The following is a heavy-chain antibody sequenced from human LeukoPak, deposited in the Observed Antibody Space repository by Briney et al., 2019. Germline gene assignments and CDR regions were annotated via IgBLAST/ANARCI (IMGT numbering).Heavy chain of an antibody. CDR2: LRNTGNL. CDR1: GFTYSRYG. V-gene: IGHV3-69-1*02. J-gene: IGHJ4*02. D-gene: IGHD3-10*02. CDR3: ARRGDSPMIGDH. Sequence: PGGSLRLFCAASGFTYSRYGMNWVRQAPGKGLEWLSYLRNTGNLHYAPSVKGRFTISRDNAKSSLYLQMDGLRAEDTAVYYCARRGDSPMIGDHWGQGILVTVAS.